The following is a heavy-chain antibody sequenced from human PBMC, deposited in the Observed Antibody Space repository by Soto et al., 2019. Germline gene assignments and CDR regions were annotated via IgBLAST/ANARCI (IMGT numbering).Heavy chain of an antibody. Sequence: QVQLVQSGAEVKKPGSSVKVSCKASGGTFSSYAISWVRQAPGQGLEWMGGIIPVFGTANYAQKIQGRVTITEDESTSTAYMELSSLRSEDTAVYYCARSIVAVAGTGGYYYYGMDVWGQGTTVTVSS. CDR2: IIPVFGTA. CDR1: GGTFSSYA. CDR3: ARSIVAVAGTGGYYYYGMDV. J-gene: IGHJ6*02. D-gene: IGHD6-19*01. V-gene: IGHV1-69*01.